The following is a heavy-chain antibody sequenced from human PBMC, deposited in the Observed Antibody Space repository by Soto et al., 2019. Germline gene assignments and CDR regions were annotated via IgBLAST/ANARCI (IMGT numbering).Heavy chain of an antibody. V-gene: IGHV4-39*07. Sequence: SETLSLTCTVSGGSISSSSYYWGWIRQPPGKGLEWIGSINYSGSTNYNPSLKSRVTISVDTSKNQFSLKLSSVTAADTAVYYCARELITGTTPPLLYFDYWGQGTLVTVSS. CDR2: INYSGST. CDR3: ARELITGTTPPLLYFDY. D-gene: IGHD1-20*01. CDR1: GGSISSSSYY. J-gene: IGHJ4*02.